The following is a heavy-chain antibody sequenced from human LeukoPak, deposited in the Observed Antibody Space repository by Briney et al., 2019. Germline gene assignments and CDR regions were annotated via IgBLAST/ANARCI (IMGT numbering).Heavy chain of an antibody. CDR3: ARLGIGVVPSAMLGDYYFDY. Sequence: KPSETLSLTCIVSGGSISSYYWSWIRQPPGKGLEWIGYIYYSGSTKYNPSLKSRVTISVDTSKSQFSLKLTSVTAADTAVYYCARLGIGVVPSAMLGDYYFDYWGQGTLVTVSS. D-gene: IGHD2-2*01. V-gene: IGHV4-59*08. CDR2: IYYSGST. J-gene: IGHJ4*02. CDR1: GGSISSYY.